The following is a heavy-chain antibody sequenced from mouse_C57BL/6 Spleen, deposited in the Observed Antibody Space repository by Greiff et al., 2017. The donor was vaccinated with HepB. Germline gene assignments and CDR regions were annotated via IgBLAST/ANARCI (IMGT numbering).Heavy chain of an antibody. Sequence: EVQLQESGPGLVKPSQSLSLTCSVTGYSITSGYYWNWIRQFPGNKLEWMGYISYDGSNNYNPSLKNRISITRDTSKNQFFLKLNSVTTEDTATYYCARVPGFYYGSSYGYFDVWGTGTTVTVSS. CDR2: ISYDGSN. V-gene: IGHV3-6*01. J-gene: IGHJ1*03. CDR3: ARVPGFYYGSSYGYFDV. CDR1: GYSITSGYY. D-gene: IGHD1-1*01.